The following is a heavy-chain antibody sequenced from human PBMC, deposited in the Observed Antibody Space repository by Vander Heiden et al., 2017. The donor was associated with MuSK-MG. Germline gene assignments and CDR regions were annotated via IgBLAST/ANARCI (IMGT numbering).Heavy chain of an antibody. CDR3: ARAEYCSSTSCYLNYYYYYYMDV. D-gene: IGHD2-2*01. J-gene: IGHJ6*03. CDR2: INPNSGGT. CDR1: GYTFTGYY. Sequence: QVQLVQSGAEVKKPGASVKVSCKASGYTFTGYYMHWVRDAPGQGLEWMGWINPNSGGTNYAQKFQGRVTMTRDTSISTAYMELSRLRSDDTAVYYCARAEYCSSTSCYLNYYYYYYMDVWGKGTTVTVSS. V-gene: IGHV1-2*02.